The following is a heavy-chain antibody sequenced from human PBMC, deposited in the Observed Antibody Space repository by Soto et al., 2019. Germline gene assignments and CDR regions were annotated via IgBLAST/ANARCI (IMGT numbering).Heavy chain of an antibody. V-gene: IGHV1-18*01. Sequence: QVQVVQSGAEVKKPGASVKVSCKTSGYTFTSYDISWVRQAPGQGLEWMGWISCYNGNTNYAQKPQGRVTMTTDTSTSTAYLELRSLRSDATAVYYCARESATTHDGFDIWGQGTMVIVSS. CDR1: GYTFTSYD. D-gene: IGHD4-17*01. CDR3: ARESATTHDGFDI. J-gene: IGHJ3*02. CDR2: ISCYNGNT.